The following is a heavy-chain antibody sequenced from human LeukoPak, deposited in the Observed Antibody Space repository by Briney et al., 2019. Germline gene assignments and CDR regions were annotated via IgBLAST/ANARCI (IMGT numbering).Heavy chain of an antibody. D-gene: IGHD6-19*01. V-gene: IGHV4-4*07. CDR1: GGSISSDY. CDR3: ARGGTSGWSDY. CDR2: LYRSGST. J-gene: IGHJ4*02. Sequence: SETLSLTCSVSGGSISSDYWNWLGQPAGKGLEWIGRLYRSGSTYYNPSLKSRVTMAVDTSKTQFSLKRSSVTAADTAVYYCARGGTSGWSDYWGQGTLVTVSS.